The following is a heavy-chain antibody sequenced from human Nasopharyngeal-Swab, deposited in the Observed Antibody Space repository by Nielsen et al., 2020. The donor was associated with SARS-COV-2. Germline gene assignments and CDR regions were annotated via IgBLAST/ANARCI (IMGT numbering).Heavy chain of an antibody. V-gene: IGHV4-38-2*02. D-gene: IGHD3-9*01. Sequence: SETLSLTCNVSGFSIISNHYWGWIRQSPGKRLEWIATINHRGNTYYNPSLESRVTISADTSKDHFFLRVTSVTAADTAVYYCVRLYYDLLTGYFSVGGNFDYWGPGTLDTVSS. J-gene: IGHJ4*02. CDR1: GFSIISNHY. CDR2: INHRGNT. CDR3: VRLYYDLLTGYFSVGGNFDY.